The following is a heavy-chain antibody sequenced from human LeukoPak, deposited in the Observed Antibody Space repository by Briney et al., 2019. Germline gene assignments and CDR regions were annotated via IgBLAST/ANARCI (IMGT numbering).Heavy chain of an antibody. CDR3: ARVNGYNDWNYFDY. J-gene: IGHJ4*02. V-gene: IGHV1-18*01. CDR1: GYTFTSYG. D-gene: IGHD5-24*01. Sequence: ASVKVSCKASGYTFTSYGINWVRQAPGQGLEWMGWISAYNGNTNYAQKLQGRVTMTTDTSTSTAYMELRSLRSDDTAVYYCARVNGYNDWNYFDYWGQGTLVTVS. CDR2: ISAYNGNT.